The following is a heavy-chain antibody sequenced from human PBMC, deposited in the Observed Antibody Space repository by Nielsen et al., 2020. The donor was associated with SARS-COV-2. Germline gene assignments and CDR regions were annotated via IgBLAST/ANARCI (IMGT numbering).Heavy chain of an antibody. J-gene: IGHJ5*02. CDR3: ATGAAAGTQNWFDP. D-gene: IGHD6-13*01. Sequence: SVKVSCKVSGYTLTELSMHWVRQAPGKGLEWMGRIIPILGIANYAQKFQGRVTITADKSTSTAYMELSSLRSEDTAVYYCATGAAAGTQNWFDPWGQGTLVTVSS. V-gene: IGHV1-69*04. CDR1: GYTLTELS. CDR2: IIPILGIA.